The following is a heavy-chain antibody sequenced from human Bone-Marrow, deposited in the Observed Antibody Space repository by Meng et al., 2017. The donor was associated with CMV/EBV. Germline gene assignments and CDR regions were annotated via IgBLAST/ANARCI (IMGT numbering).Heavy chain of an antibody. V-gene: IGHV4-61*08. CDR1: GGSISSGDYY. D-gene: IGHD3-3*01. CDR2: IYYSGST. CDR3: AGYDFWSGYPS. Sequence: SETLSLTCTVSGGSISSGDYYWSWIRQPPGKGLEWIGYIYYSGSTNYNPSLKSRVTISVDTSKNQFSLKLSSVTAADTAVYYCAGYDFWSGYPSWGQGTRVTVSS. J-gene: IGHJ4*02.